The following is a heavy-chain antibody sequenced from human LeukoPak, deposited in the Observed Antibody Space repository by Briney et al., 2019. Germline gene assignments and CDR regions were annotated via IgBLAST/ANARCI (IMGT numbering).Heavy chain of an antibody. CDR1: GFTFDDYG. Sequence: GGSLRLSCAASGFTFDDYGMSWVRQAPGKGLEWVSGINWNGGSTGYADSVKGRFTISRDNAKNSLYLQMNSLRAEDTALYYCARDPNNYYDSSGYPYNPFDYWGQGTLVTVSS. D-gene: IGHD3-22*01. CDR3: ARDPNNYYDSSGYPYNPFDY. J-gene: IGHJ4*02. CDR2: INWNGGST. V-gene: IGHV3-20*04.